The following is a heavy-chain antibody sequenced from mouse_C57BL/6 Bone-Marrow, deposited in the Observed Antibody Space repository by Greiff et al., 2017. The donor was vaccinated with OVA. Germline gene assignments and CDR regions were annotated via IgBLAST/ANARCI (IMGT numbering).Heavy chain of an antibody. CDR3: ASGLLLALFAY. CDR1: GYAFTNYL. CDR2: INPGSGGT. J-gene: IGHJ3*01. D-gene: IGHD2-12*01. Sequence: QVQLQQSGAELVRPGTSVKVSCKASGYAFTNYLIEWVKQRPGQGLEWIGVINPGSGGTNYNEKFKGKATLTADKSSSTAYMQLSSLTSEDSAVDFCASGLLLALFAYWGQGTLVTVSA. V-gene: IGHV1-54*01.